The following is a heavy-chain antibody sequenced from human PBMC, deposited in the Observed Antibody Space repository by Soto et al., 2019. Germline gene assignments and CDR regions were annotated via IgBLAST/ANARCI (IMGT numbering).Heavy chain of an antibody. J-gene: IGHJ6*03. CDR2: IYYSGST. V-gene: IGHV4-59*01. Sequence: SETLSLTCTVSGGSISSYYWSWIRQTPGKGLEWIGYIYYSGSTNYNPSLKSRVTISVDTSKNQFSLKLSSVTAADTAVYYCARAPTYYYGSGSFNYYYMDVWGKGTTVTVSS. CDR1: GGSISSYY. CDR3: ARAPTYYYGSGSFNYYYMDV. D-gene: IGHD3-10*01.